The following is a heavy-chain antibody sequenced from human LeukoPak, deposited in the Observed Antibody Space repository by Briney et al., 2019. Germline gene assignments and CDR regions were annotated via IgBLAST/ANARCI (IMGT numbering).Heavy chain of an antibody. V-gene: IGHV4-59*12. D-gene: IGHD3-22*01. CDR2: IYYSGST. Sequence: PSETLSLTCTVSGGSISSYYWSWIRQPPGEGLEWIGYIYYSGSTYYNPSLKSRVTISVDTSKNQFSLKLSSVTAADTAVYYCARAFINYYDSSGYYPYWGQGTLVTVSS. J-gene: IGHJ4*02. CDR3: ARAFINYYDSSGYYPY. CDR1: GGSISSYY.